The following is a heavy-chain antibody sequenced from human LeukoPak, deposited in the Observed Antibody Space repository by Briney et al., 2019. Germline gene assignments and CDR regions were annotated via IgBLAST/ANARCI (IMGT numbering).Heavy chain of an antibody. V-gene: IGHV4-30-2*01. J-gene: IGHJ6*03. CDR2: IYHSGST. Sequence: SETLSLTCSISGVSASSGNYYWSWIRQPSGKGLEWIGYIYHSGSTYYNPSLKSRVTISVDRSKNQFSLKLSSVTAADTAVYYCASPYYDFWEDYYYMDVWGKGTTVTVSS. CDR1: GVSASSGNYY. CDR3: ASPYYDFWEDYYYMDV. D-gene: IGHD3-3*01.